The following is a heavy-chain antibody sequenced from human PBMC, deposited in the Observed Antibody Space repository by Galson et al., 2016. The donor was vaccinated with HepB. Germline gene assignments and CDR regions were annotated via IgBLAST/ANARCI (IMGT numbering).Heavy chain of an antibody. J-gene: IGHJ6*02. Sequence: SLRLSCAASGFTFSTYGMHWVRQAPGKGLEWVAILWNDGTTKHYADSVKGRFTISRDNSQNTLYLQMASLGAEDTAVYYCARDANWNKIYYYYVMDVWGQGTTVTVSS. CDR1: GFTFSTYG. V-gene: IGHV3-33*01. CDR3: ARDANWNKIYYYYVMDV. D-gene: IGHD1/OR15-1a*01. CDR2: LWNDGTTK.